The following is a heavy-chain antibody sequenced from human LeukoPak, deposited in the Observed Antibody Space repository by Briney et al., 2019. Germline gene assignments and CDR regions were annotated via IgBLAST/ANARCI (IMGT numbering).Heavy chain of an antibody. Sequence: GRSLRLSCAASGFTFSSYAMHWVRQAPGKGLEWVAVISYDGSNKYYADSVKGRFTISRDNSKNTLYLQMSSLRAEDTAVYYCARDLYCGGDCYSGVSDYWGQGTLVTVSS. CDR2: ISYDGSNK. CDR1: GFTFSSYA. V-gene: IGHV3-30-3*01. J-gene: IGHJ4*02. CDR3: ARDLYCGGDCYSGVSDY. D-gene: IGHD2-21*02.